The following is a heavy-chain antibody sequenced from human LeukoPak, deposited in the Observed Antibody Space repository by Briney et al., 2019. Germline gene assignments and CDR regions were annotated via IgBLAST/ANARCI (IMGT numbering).Heavy chain of an antibody. V-gene: IGHV1-2*02. CDR3: ARVALQLYYYDSSGYYFDY. D-gene: IGHD3-22*01. CDR2: INPNSGGT. Sequence: AASVKVSCKASGYTFTGYYMHWVRQAPGQGLEWMGWINPNSGGTNYAQKFQGRVTMTRDTSISTAYMELSRLRSDDTAVYYCARVALQLYYYDSSGYYFDYWGQGTLVTVSS. J-gene: IGHJ4*02. CDR1: GYTFTGYY.